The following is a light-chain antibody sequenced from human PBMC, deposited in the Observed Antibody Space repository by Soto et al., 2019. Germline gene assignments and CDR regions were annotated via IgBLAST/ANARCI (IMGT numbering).Light chain of an antibody. CDR2: GAS. V-gene: IGKV3-15*01. CDR1: QSVNSN. CDR3: QQYNNWPGT. J-gene: IGKJ1*01. Sequence: EIVMTQSPAALSVSPGERATLSCRASQSVNSNLAWYQQKPGQAPRLLIYGASTRATGIPARFSGSGSGTDFTPIISSLQSEDFAVYYCQQYNNWPGTFGQGTKVDIK.